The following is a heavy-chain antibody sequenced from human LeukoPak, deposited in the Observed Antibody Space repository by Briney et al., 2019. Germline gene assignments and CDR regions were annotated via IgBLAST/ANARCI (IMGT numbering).Heavy chain of an antibody. CDR3: ARGIPGRSIDY. J-gene: IGHJ4*02. Sequence: SETLSLTCAVYGGSSSGYYWSWIRQPPGEGLEWIGEINHSGSTNYNPSLRSRVTISVDTSKNQFSLRLTSVTAADTAVYYCARGIPGRSIDYWGQGTLVTVSS. D-gene: IGHD3-16*02. CDR2: INHSGST. V-gene: IGHV4-34*01. CDR1: GGSSSGYY.